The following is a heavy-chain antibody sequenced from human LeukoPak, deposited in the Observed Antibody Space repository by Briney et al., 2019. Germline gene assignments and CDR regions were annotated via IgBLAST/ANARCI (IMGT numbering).Heavy chain of an antibody. D-gene: IGHD6-19*01. CDR3: ARGGNSAWYFDY. V-gene: IGHV4-4*02. CDR1: GDSITSTNW. Sequence: SETLSLTCAVSGDSITSTNWWTWVRQPPGKGLEWTGEIYHSGSTNYNPSLKSRVTISPDRSRNQFSLRLNSVTAADTAVYYCARGGNSAWYFDYWGQGTLVTVSS. CDR2: IYHSGST. J-gene: IGHJ4*02.